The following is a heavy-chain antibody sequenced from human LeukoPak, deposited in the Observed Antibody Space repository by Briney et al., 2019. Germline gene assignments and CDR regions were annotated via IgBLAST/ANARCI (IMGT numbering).Heavy chain of an antibody. J-gene: IGHJ6*03. CDR3: AKTQYYYYMDV. Sequence: PGWFLRLSCAASGFTFSSYGMSRVRQAPGKGLEWVSAISGSGGRKYYAGSVKGRFTISRDNCKNTLYLQMNSLRAEDTAVYYCAKTQYYYYMDVCGKGTTVTISS. V-gene: IGHV3-23*01. CDR1: GFTFSSYG. CDR2: ISGSGGRK.